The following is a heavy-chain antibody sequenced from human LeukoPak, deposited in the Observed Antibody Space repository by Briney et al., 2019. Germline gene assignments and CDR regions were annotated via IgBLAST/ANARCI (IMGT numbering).Heavy chain of an antibody. V-gene: IGHV7-4-1*02. Sequence: GASVKVSCKASGYTFTSYAMNWVRQAPGQGLEWMGWINTNTGNPTYAQGFTGRFVFSLDTSVSTAYLQISSLKAEDTAVYYCARDVGRITIFGVVIISPLTFDYWGQGTLVTVSS. CDR1: GYTFTSYA. CDR2: INTNTGNP. D-gene: IGHD3-3*01. J-gene: IGHJ4*02. CDR3: ARDVGRITIFGVVIISPLTFDY.